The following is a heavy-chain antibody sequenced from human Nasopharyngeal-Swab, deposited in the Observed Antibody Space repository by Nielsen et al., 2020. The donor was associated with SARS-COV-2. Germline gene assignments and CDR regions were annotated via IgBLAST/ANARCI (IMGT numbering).Heavy chain of an antibody. CDR3: ARSITIFGGGWFDP. J-gene: IGHJ5*02. V-gene: IGHV3-66*01. D-gene: IGHD3-3*01. CDR2: IYSGGST. CDR1: GFTVSSNY. Sequence: GGSLRLSCAASGFTVSSNYMSWVRQAPGKGLEWVSVIYSGGSTYYADSVKGRFTISRDNSKNTLYLQMNSLRAEDTAVYYCARSITIFGGGWFDPWGQGTLVTVSS.